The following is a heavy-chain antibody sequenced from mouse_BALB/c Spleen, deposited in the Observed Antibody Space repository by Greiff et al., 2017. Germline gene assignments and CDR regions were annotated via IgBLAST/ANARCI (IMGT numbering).Heavy chain of an antibody. V-gene: IGHV1-37*01. CDR1: GYSFTGYF. CDR2: INPYNGDT. J-gene: IGHJ2*01. CDR3: GSGGGNFDY. Sequence: VQLQQSGPELVKPGASVKISCKASGYSFTGYFTNWVKQSHGKSLEWIGRINPYNGDTFYNQKFKGKATLTVDKSSSTAHMELLSLTSEDSAVYYCGSGGGNFDYWGQGTTLTVSS.